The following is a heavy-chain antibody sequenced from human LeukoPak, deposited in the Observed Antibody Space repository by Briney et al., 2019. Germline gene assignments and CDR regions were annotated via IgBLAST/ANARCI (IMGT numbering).Heavy chain of an antibody. CDR2: ISSSGST. Sequence: SETLSLTCTVSGDSISSGDYYWSWIRQPAGKGLEWIGRISSSGSTYYNPSLKSRVTISVDTSKNQFSLKLSSVTAADTAVYYCAGIAANYYDSSGYYYPFDYWGQGTLVTVSS. CDR3: AGIAANYYDSSGYYYPFDY. J-gene: IGHJ4*02. V-gene: IGHV4-61*02. CDR1: GDSISSGDYY. D-gene: IGHD3-22*01.